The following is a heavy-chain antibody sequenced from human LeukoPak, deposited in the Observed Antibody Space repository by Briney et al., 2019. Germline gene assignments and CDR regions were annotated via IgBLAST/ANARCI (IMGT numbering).Heavy chain of an antibody. Sequence: GGSLRLSCAASGFTVSSNYKSWVRQAPGKGLEWVSVIYSGGSTYYADSVKGRFTISRHNSKNTLYLQMSSLRAEDTAVYYCARVLSTDMNWFDPWGQGTLVTVSS. J-gene: IGHJ5*02. CDR3: ARVLSTDMNWFDP. CDR1: GFTVSSNY. D-gene: IGHD3-9*01. V-gene: IGHV3-53*04. CDR2: IYSGGST.